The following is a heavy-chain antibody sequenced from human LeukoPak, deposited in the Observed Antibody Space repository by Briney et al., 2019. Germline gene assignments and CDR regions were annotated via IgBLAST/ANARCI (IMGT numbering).Heavy chain of an antibody. CDR2: LHSDGSNT. Sequence: PGGSLRLSCAASGFTFRDYWMHWVRQAPGKGLVWVSRLHSDGSNTTYADSVKGRFTISRDNAKNTLYLQMNSLGAEDTAVYYCARLSGYSSIDYWGQGALVTVSS. CDR3: ARLSGYSSIDY. J-gene: IGHJ4*02. D-gene: IGHD6-13*01. V-gene: IGHV3-74*01. CDR1: GFTFRDYW.